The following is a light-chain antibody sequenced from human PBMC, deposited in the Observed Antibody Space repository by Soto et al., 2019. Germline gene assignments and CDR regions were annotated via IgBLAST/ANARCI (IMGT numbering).Light chain of an antibody. J-gene: IGKJ1*01. CDR2: GAS. CDR3: QQTYSVPWT. CDR1: QRVTDF. Sequence: DVQMTQSPSSLSASVGDRVTITCRASQRVTDFLNWYQQRPGRAPKLLIYGASSLQSGVPSRFSGSGSETDFTLIISSLQPDDFATYYCQQTYSVPWTFGQGTKVEIK. V-gene: IGKV1-39*01.